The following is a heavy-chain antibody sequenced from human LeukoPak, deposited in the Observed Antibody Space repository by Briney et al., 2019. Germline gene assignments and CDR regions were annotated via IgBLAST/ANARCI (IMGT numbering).Heavy chain of an antibody. V-gene: IGHV4-38-2*02. CDR2: IFHSGAT. CDR1: GYPISGGHY. D-gene: IGHD2-2*01. CDR3: ARDQPAARRWFDP. Sequence: PSETLSLTCAVSGYPISGGHYWGWIQQPPGKGLEWIGSIFHSGATYYNPSLKTRVTMSVDKSKNQFSLSLASVTAADTAIYYCARDQPAARRWFDPWGQGTLVTVSS. J-gene: IGHJ5*02.